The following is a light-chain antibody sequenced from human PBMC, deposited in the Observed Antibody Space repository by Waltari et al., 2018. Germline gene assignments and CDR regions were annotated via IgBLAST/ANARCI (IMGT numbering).Light chain of an antibody. Sequence: QVVLTQSPSASASLGASVKLTCTLSSGHSSYAIAGHPQHPEKGPRDLMKVSSAGSHQKGDGIPDRFSGSSSGTERYLTISIVQSEDEADYYCQTWDTGTHVVFGGGTKLTVL. CDR2: VSSAGSH. CDR3: QTWDTGTHVV. V-gene: IGLV4-69*01. CDR1: SGHSSYA. J-gene: IGLJ2*01.